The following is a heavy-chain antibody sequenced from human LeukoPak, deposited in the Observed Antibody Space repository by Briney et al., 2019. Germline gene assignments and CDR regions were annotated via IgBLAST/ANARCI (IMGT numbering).Heavy chain of an antibody. CDR1: GFTFSSYG. CDR2: ISYDGSNK. Sequence: PGGSLRLSCAASGFTFSSYGMHWVRQAPGKGLEWVAVISYDGSNKYYADSVKGRFTISRDNSKNTLYLQMNSLRAEDTAVYYCAKDGIMITFGGVTSYFDYWGQGTLVTVSS. CDR3: AKDGIMITFGGVTSYFDY. V-gene: IGHV3-30*18. D-gene: IGHD3-16*01. J-gene: IGHJ4*02.